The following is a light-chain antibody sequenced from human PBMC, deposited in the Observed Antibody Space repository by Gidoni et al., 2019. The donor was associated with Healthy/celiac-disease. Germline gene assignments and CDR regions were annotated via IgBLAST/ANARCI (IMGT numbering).Light chain of an antibody. V-gene: IGKV1-39*01. CDR2: AAS. J-gene: IGKJ5*01. CDR3: QQSYSTG. CDR1: QSISSY. Sequence: DIQMTQSPSSLSASVGDRVTITCRASQSISSYLNWYHQKPGKAPKLLLYAASSLQSGVPSRFSGSGSGTDFTLTISSLQPEDFATYYCQQSYSTGFGQGTRLEIK.